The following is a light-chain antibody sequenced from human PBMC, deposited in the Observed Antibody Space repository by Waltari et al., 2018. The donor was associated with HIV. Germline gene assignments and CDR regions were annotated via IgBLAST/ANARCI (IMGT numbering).Light chain of an antibody. V-gene: IGLV3-1*01. CDR2: QNS. Sequence: SYELTQPPSVSVSPGQTASITCSGDKLGDTYASWYQQKPGQSPVLVIHQNSKRPSGFLERFSGSNSGDTATLTISGTQAVDEADYYCQAWDSSSAVVFGGGTKLTVL. CDR1: KLGDTY. J-gene: IGLJ2*01. CDR3: QAWDSSSAVV.